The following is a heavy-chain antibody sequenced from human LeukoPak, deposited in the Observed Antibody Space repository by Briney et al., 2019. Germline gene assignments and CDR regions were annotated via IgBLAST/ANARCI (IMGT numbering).Heavy chain of an antibody. V-gene: IGHV3-30*04. CDR2: ISFDSNNK. J-gene: IGHJ5*02. CDR3: AREKIASSGNNWFDP. D-gene: IGHD6-13*01. CDR1: GFTFSSFA. Sequence: GRSLRLSCAASGFTFSSFAMRWVRQAPGKGLDWVAVISFDSNNKYYADSVRGRFTISRDNSKNTLYLQINSLRSEDTALYYCAREKIASSGNNWFDPWGQGTLVTVSS.